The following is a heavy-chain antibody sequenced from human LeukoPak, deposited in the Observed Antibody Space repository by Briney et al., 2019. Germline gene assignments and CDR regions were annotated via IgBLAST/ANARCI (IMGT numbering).Heavy chain of an antibody. CDR2: INPNSGGT. J-gene: IGHJ4*02. Sequence: ASVKVSCKASGYTFTGYYMHWVRQAPGQGLEWMGWINPNSGGTNYAQKFQGRVTMTRDTSISTAYMELSRLRSDDTAVYYCARVTYYYDSSCLDYWSQGTLVTVSS. CDR1: GYTFTGYY. D-gene: IGHD3-22*01. CDR3: ARVTYYYDSSCLDY. V-gene: IGHV1-2*02.